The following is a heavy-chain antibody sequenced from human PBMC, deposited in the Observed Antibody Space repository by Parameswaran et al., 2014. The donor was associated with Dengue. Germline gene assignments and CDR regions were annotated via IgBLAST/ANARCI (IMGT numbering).Heavy chain of an antibody. V-gene: IGHV1-69*05. Sequence: WVRQAPGQGLEWMGGIIPISGTTTYAQRFQGRVTMTTDTSTSTAYMELRSLRSDDTAVYYCARGTYYYYGMDVWGQGTTVTVSS. CDR2: IIPISGTT. J-gene: IGHJ6*02. CDR3: ARGTYYYYGMDV.